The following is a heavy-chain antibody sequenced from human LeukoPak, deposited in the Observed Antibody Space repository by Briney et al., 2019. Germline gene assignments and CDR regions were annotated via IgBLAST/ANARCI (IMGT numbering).Heavy chain of an antibody. J-gene: IGHJ4*02. CDR2: IRYDGSNK. Sequence: GGSLRLSCAASGFTFSSYGMHWVRQAPGKGLEWVAFIRYDGSNKYYADSVKGRFTISRDNSKNTLYLQMNSLRAEDTAVYYCASGGPAALGAARPDRCRYFDYWGQGTLVTVSS. D-gene: IGHD2-2*01. V-gene: IGHV3-30*02. CDR1: GFTFSSYG. CDR3: ASGGPAALGAARPDRCRYFDY.